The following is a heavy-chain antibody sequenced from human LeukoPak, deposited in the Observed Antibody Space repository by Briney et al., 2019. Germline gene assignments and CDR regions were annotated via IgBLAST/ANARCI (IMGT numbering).Heavy chain of an antibody. CDR3: ARDLTYYYDSSGYPMGPFDY. CDR2: ISAYNGNT. Sequence: ASVKVSCTASGYTFTSYGISWVRQAPGQGLEWMGWISAYNGNTNYAQKLQGRVTITADESTSTAYMELSSLRSEDTAVYYCARDLTYYYDSSGYPMGPFDYWGQGTLVTVSS. J-gene: IGHJ4*02. CDR1: GYTFTSYG. V-gene: IGHV1-18*01. D-gene: IGHD3-22*01.